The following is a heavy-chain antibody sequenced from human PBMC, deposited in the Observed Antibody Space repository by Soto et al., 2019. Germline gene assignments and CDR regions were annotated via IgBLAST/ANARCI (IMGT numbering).Heavy chain of an antibody. D-gene: IGHD2-2*01. CDR2: INPNSGGT. Sequence: ASVKVSCKDSGYTFTGYYMHWVRQAPGQGLEWMGWINPNSGGTNYAQKFQGRVTMTRDTSISTAYMELSRLRSDDTAVYYCARDLIVVVPVAGYYYYYGMDVWGQGTTVTVSS. J-gene: IGHJ6*02. CDR3: ARDLIVVVPVAGYYYYYGMDV. CDR1: GYTFTGYY. V-gene: IGHV1-2*02.